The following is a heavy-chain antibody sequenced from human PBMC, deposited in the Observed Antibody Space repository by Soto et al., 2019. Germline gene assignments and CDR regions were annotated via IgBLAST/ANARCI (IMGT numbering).Heavy chain of an antibody. CDR1: GGSISSYY. V-gene: IGHV4-59*01. CDR2: IYYSGST. D-gene: IGHD3-10*01. Sequence: PSETLSLTCTVSGGSISSYYWSWIRQPPGKGLEWIGYIYYSGSTNYNPSLKSRVTISVDTSENQFSLKLSSVTAADTAVYYCARDNRQEHDYGPDSGMDVWGQGTTVTVYS. CDR3: ARDNRQEHDYGPDSGMDV. J-gene: IGHJ6*02.